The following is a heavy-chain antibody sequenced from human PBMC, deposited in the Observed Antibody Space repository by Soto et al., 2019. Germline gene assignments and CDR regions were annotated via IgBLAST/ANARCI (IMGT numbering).Heavy chain of an antibody. CDR1: GYTFTSYG. CDR3: ARDRYYYGSGTYPPGYYGMDV. V-gene: IGHV1-18*01. Sequence: ASVKVSCKASGYTFTSYGISWVRQAPGQGLEWMGWISAYNGNTNYAQKLQGRVTMTTDTSTSTAYMELRSLRSDDTAVYYCARDRYYYGSGTYPPGYYGMDVWGQGTTVTVSS. D-gene: IGHD3-10*01. CDR2: ISAYNGNT. J-gene: IGHJ6*02.